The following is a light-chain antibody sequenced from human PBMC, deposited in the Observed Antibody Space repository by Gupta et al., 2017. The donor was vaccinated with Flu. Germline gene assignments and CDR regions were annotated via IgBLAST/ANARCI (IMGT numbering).Light chain of an antibody. J-gene: IGLJ1*01. Sequence: QSALTQPASVYGSPGQSITISGTGTSSDVGSSDYVSWYQQHPDKAPKLIIYDVTNRPSGVSSRFSGSKSGNTASLTISGLQAEDETDYYCSSYTSGSTFYVFGTGTKVTVL. CDR3: SSYTSGSTFYV. V-gene: IGLV2-14*01. CDR1: SSDVGSSDY. CDR2: DVT.